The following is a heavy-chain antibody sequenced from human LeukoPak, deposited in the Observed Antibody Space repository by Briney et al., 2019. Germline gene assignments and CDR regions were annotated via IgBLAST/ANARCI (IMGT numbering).Heavy chain of an antibody. J-gene: IGHJ4*02. CDR2: ISGSGGST. V-gene: IGHV3-23*01. D-gene: IGHD3-3*01. CDR1: GFTFSSYA. CDR3: AKAPYYDFWSVFDY. Sequence: GGSLRLSCAASGFTFSSYAMSWVRQAPGKGLEWVSTISGSGGSTYYADSVKGRFTISRDNSKNTLYLQLSSLRAEDTAVYYCAKAPYYDFWSVFDYWGQGTLVTVSS.